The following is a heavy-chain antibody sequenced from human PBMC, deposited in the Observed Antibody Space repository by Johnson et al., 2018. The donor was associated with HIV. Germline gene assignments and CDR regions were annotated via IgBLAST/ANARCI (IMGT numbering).Heavy chain of an antibody. Sequence: VQLVESGGGLVKPGGSLRLSCAASGFSFSSYAMSWVRQAPGKGLEWVSAISGDNTHYADSVKGRFTISRDNAKNSLYLQMNSLRAEDTAVYYCTKPSTGTYYGFHIWGRDNGHRLF. J-gene: IGHJ3*02. CDR3: TKPSTGTYYGFHI. V-gene: IGHV3-23*04. CDR1: GFSFSSYA. CDR2: ISGDNT.